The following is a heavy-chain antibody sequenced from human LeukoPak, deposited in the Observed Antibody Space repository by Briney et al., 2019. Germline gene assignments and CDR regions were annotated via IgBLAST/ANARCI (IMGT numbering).Heavy chain of an antibody. J-gene: IGHJ4*02. D-gene: IGHD3-9*01. CDR1: GFTFSSYS. Sequence: GGSLRLSCAASGFTFSSYSMNWVRQAPGKGLEWVSSISSSSSYIYYADSVKGRFTISRDNSKNTLYLQMNSLRAEDTAVYYCAKVDLRYFDWLPNDYWGQGTLVTVSS. CDR3: AKVDLRYFDWLPNDY. CDR2: ISSSSSYI. V-gene: IGHV3-21*01.